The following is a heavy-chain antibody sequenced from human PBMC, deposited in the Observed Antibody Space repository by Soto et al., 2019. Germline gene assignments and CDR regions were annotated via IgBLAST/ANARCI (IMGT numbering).Heavy chain of an antibody. CDR3: AREVGSWRPDWYFHV. CDR1: GGSISSGGYS. V-gene: IGHV4-30-2*01. Sequence: QLQLQESGSGLVKPSQTLSLTCTVSGGSISSGGYSWSGLRQPPGKGLEWIGYIFHSGSTYYNPSLKSRVTISVDWSKNLFSLELSSVTAADSAIYYCAREVGSWRPDWYFHVWGRVTLATVSS. D-gene: IGHD3-3*01. CDR2: IFHSGST. J-gene: IGHJ2*01.